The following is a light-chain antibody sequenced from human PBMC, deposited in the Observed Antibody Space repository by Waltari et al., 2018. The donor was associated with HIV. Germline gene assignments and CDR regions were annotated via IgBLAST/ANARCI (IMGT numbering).Light chain of an antibody. J-gene: IGKJ2*01. CDR3: QQSYSTLYT. CDR1: QSISSY. CDR2: AAS. V-gene: IGKV1-39*01. Sequence: DIQMTQSPSSLSASVGDRVTITCRASQSISSYLNWYQQKPGKAPKLLIYAASTLQSGVPSRLSGSGSGTDFTHTISSLQPEDFATYYCQQSYSTLYTFGQGTKLEIK.